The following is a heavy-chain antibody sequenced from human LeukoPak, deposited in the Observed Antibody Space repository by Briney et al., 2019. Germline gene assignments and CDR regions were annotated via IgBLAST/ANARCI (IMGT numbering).Heavy chain of an antibody. Sequence: SETLSLTCTVSGGSISSSSYYWGWIRQPPGKGLEWIGSIYYSGSTYYNPSLKSRVTISVDTSKNQFSLKLSSVTAADTAVYYCARRYDFWSGYSPSYFDYWGQGTLVTVSS. V-gene: IGHV4-39*01. CDR3: ARRYDFWSGYSPSYFDY. CDR1: GGSISSSSYY. D-gene: IGHD3-3*01. J-gene: IGHJ4*02. CDR2: IYYSGST.